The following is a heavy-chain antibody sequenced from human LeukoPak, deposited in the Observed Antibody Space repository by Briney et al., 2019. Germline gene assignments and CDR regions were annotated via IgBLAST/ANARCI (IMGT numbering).Heavy chain of an antibody. J-gene: IGHJ4*02. V-gene: IGHV3-21*01. CDR3: ARDSSELLWFGESHFDY. CDR2: ISSSSSYI. CDR1: GFTFSSYA. Sequence: KSGGSLRLSCAASGFTFSSYAMSWVRQAPGKGLEWVSSISSSSSYIYYADSVKGRFTISRDNAKNSLYLQMNSLRAEDTAVYYCARDSSELLWFGESHFDYWGQGTLVTVSS. D-gene: IGHD3-10*01.